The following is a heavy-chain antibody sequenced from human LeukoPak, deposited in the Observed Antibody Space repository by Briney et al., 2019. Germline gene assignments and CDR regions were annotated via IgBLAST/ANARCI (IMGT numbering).Heavy chain of an antibody. CDR3: ARENDFWSGFDY. V-gene: IGHV1-2*02. J-gene: IGHJ4*02. Sequence: ASVKVSCKASGYTFTGYYMRWVRQAPGQGLEWMGWINPNSGGTNYAQKFQGRVTMTRDTSISTAYMELSRLRSDDTAVYYCARENDFWSGFDYWSQGTLVTVSS. CDR2: INPNSGGT. D-gene: IGHD3-3*01. CDR1: GYTFTGYY.